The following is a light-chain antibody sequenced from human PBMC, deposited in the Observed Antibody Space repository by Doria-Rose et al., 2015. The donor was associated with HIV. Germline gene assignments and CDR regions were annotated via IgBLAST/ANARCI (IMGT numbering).Light chain of an antibody. V-gene: IGKV3-20*01. CDR3: HQYGTSWT. CDR2: DGS. CDR1: QSFSSTY. Sequence: TQSPGTLPLSPGERATLSCRVSQSFSSTYLAWYQQKPGQAPSLLIYDGSTRATGIPDRFSASGSGTDFTLTINRLEPEDFALYYCHQYGTSWTFGQGTEVEI. J-gene: IGKJ1*01.